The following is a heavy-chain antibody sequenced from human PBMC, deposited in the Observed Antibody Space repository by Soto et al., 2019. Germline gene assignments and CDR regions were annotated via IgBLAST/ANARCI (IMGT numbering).Heavy chain of an antibody. CDR3: VTRFTAVATARFDY. Sequence: EVQLVESGGGLVKPGGSLRLSCTASGFTFSKAYMNWVRQAPGKGLEWVGQIDSKIDADKTDLAATVKGRFTLSRDDSKNTVYLQMNGLEIEDTAMYYCVTRFTAVATARFDYWGQGTLVTVSS. CDR1: GFTFSKAY. D-gene: IGHD2-21*02. V-gene: IGHV3-15*04. J-gene: IGHJ4*02. CDR2: IDSKIDADKT.